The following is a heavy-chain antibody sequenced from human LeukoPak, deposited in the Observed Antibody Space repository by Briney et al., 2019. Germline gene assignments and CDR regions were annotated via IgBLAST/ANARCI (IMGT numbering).Heavy chain of an antibody. CDR2: IYPGDSDT. CDR1: GYSFTSYW. CDR3: ARRDYVPIFDY. J-gene: IGHJ4*02. V-gene: IGHV5-51*01. Sequence: GESLKISCKASGYSFTSYWIGWVRQMPGKGLEWMGIIYPGDSDTRYSPSFQGQVTISAHKTISTAYLQWSSLKASDTAIYSCARRDYVPIFDYWGQGTLVTVSS. D-gene: IGHD4-17*01.